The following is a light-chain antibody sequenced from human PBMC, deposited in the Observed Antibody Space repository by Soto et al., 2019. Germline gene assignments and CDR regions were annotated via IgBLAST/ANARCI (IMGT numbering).Light chain of an antibody. CDR2: AAS. Sequence: DIQMTQSPSSLSASVGDRVTIACRASQSISSYLNWYQHKPGKAPKLLIYAASSLQSGVPSRFSGSESGTDFILSISSLQPEDFATYYCQQSYSTLLTFGQGTKMEIK. CDR3: QQSYSTLLT. J-gene: IGKJ1*01. CDR1: QSISSY. V-gene: IGKV1-39*01.